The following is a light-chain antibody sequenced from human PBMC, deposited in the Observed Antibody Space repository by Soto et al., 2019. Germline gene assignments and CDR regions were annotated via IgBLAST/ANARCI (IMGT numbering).Light chain of an antibody. Sequence: QSALTQPASVSGSPGQSITISCTGTSSDVGGYNDVSWYQQHPGKAPKLMIYDVSNRPSGVSNRFSGSKSGNTASLTISGLQAEDEADYYCGSYRSSSTLVFGGGTKLTVL. J-gene: IGLJ2*01. CDR3: GSYRSSSTLV. V-gene: IGLV2-14*01. CDR2: DVS. CDR1: SSDVGGYND.